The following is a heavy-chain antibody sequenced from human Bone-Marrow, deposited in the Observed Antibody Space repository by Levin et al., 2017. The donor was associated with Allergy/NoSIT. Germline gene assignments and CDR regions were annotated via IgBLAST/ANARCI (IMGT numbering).Heavy chain of an antibody. D-gene: IGHD3-22*01. V-gene: IGHV3-23*01. J-gene: IGHJ5*02. CDR3: AKEGYHYDSSGYQYNWLDP. Sequence: SGGSLRLSCAASGFIFSSYAMRWVRQAPGKGLEWVSGISGSHGTTYYADSVKGRFTISRDNSKNTLYLQMNSLRAEDTAGYYCAKEGYHYDSSGYQYNWLDPWGQGTLVTVSS. CDR1: GFIFSSYA. CDR2: ISGSHGTT.